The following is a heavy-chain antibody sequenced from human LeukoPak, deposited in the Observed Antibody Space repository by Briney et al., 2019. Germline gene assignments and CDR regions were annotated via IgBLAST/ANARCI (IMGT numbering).Heavy chain of an antibody. CDR2: IIPIFGTA. V-gene: IGHV1-69*13. CDR3: ARQRATAPLEY. D-gene: IGHD5-24*01. Sequence: AASVKVSCKASGGTFSSYAISWVRQAPGQGLEWMGRIIPIFGTANYAQKFQGRVTITADESTSTAYMELSSLRSEDTAVYYCARQRATAPLEYWGQGTLVTVSS. CDR1: GGTFSSYA. J-gene: IGHJ4*02.